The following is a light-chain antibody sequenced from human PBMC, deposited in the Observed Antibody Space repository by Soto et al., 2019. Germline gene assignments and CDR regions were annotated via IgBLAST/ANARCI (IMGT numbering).Light chain of an antibody. CDR2: AAS. J-gene: IGKJ1*01. CDR1: QDISGR. V-gene: IGKV1-6*01. CDR3: LQHSNYPWT. Sequence: QMTQSPSSLSSSIGETVTITCRASQDISGRLNWYQQTRGRVPKLLIYAASTLQSGVPSRFSGSGSGTDFTLTIISLQPEDFATYSCLQHSNYPWTFGQGTKVDIK.